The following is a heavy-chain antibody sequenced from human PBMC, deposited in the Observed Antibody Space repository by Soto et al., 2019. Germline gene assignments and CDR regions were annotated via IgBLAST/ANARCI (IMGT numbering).Heavy chain of an antibody. Sequence: QVQLQQWGAGLLKPSETLSLTCAVYGGSFSGYYWSWIRQPPGKGLEWIGEINHSGSTNYNPSLKSRVTISVDTSKNQFSLKLSSVTAADTAVYYCARMHENLIRKGYCSSTSCYFRGNWFDPWGQGTLVTVSS. CDR2: INHSGST. V-gene: IGHV4-34*01. CDR3: ARMHENLIRKGYCSSTSCYFRGNWFDP. J-gene: IGHJ5*02. D-gene: IGHD2-2*01. CDR1: GGSFSGYY.